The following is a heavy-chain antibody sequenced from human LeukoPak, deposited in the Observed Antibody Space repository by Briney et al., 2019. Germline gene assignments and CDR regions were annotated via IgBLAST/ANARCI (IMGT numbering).Heavy chain of an antibody. CDR2: IYTRGST. Sequence: SETLSLTCTVSGASISSGIYYWNWIRQPAGKGLEWIGRIYTRGSTNYNPSLKSRVTISVDTSKNQFSLKLSSVTAADTAVYYCAREVGGYSYGYRPTELYWYFDLWGQGTLVTVSS. V-gene: IGHV4-61*02. CDR3: AREVGGYSYGYRPTELYWYFDL. J-gene: IGHJ2*01. D-gene: IGHD5-18*01. CDR1: GASISSGIYY.